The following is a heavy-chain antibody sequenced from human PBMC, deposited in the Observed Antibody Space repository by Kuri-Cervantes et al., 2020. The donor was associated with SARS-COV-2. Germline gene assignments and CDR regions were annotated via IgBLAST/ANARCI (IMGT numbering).Heavy chain of an antibody. J-gene: IGHJ6*03. CDR2: ISGSGGSI. Sequence: GESLKISCAASGFTFTTYAMRWVRQAPRKGLEWVSGISGSGGSIYYADSVKGRFTISRDNAKNSLYLQMSSLRAEDTAVYYCAREGTHLSSYYYMDVWGKGTTVTVSS. CDR1: GFTFTTYA. D-gene: IGHD2/OR15-2a*01. CDR3: AREGTHLSSYYYMDV. V-gene: IGHV3-23*01.